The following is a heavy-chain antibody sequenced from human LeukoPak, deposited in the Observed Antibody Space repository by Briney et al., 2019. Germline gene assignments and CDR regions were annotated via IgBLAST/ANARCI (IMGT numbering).Heavy chain of an antibody. CDR2: IYYSGST. Sequence: KTSETLSLTCTVSGGSISSGSYFWVWIRQPPGKGLEWIGSIYYSGSTYYNPSLMSRVTISVDTSKNQFSLKLNSVTAADTAVYYCARHWGRDTFDIWGQGTMVTVSS. D-gene: IGHD3-16*01. V-gene: IGHV4-39*01. CDR3: ARHWGRDTFDI. CDR1: GGSISSGSYF. J-gene: IGHJ3*02.